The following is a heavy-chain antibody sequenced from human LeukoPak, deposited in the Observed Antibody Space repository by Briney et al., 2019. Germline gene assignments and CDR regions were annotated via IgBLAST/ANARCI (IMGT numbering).Heavy chain of an antibody. CDR1: GFTFSSYS. V-gene: IGHV3-21*01. J-gene: IGHJ4*02. CDR3: ARESRHGDYDY. D-gene: IGHD4-17*01. CDR2: ISSSSSYI. Sequence: GGSLRLSCAASGFTFSSYSMNWVRQAPGKGLEWVSSISSSSSYIYYADSVKGRFTISRDNAKNSLYLQMNSLRAEDTAVYYCARESRHGDYDYWGQGTPVTVPS.